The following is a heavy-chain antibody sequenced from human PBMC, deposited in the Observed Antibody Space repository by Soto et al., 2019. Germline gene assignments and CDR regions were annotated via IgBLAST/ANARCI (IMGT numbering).Heavy chain of an antibody. CDR1: GFTFSSYG. J-gene: IGHJ4*02. V-gene: IGHV3-33*06. Sequence: GGSLRLSCAASGFTFSSYGMHWVRQAPGKGLEWVAVIWCDGSNKYYADSVKGRFTTSRDNSKNTLYLQMNSLRAEDTAVYYCAKDREFWSGYHFDYWGQGTLVTVSS. D-gene: IGHD3-3*01. CDR3: AKDREFWSGYHFDY. CDR2: IWCDGSNK.